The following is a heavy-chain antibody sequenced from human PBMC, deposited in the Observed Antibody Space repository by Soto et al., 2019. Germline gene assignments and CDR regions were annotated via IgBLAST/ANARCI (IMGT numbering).Heavy chain of an antibody. CDR3: ATGSFTSTGGRIGYHYNAMDV. V-gene: IGHV1-69*13. CDR1: GGTFSSHS. J-gene: IGHJ6*02. Sequence: ASVKVSCKSSGGTFSSHSINWVRQAPGQGLEWMGGIIPIFGPANFAKNFQGRVTITADESKTTAYMELRSLTSEDTAVYCCATGSFTSTGGRIGYHYNAMDVWGQGTTVTVSS. CDR2: IIPIFGPA. D-gene: IGHD1-1*01.